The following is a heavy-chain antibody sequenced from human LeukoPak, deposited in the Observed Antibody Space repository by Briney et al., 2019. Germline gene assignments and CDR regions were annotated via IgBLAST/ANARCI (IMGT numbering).Heavy chain of an antibody. Sequence: GESLKISCKGSGYSFTNYWIGWVRQMPGKGLEWMGIIYPGDSDTRYNPSFQGQVTISADKSISTAYLQRSSLTASDTAMYYCARQGYNFAQRPFDYWGQGTLVTVSS. CDR1: GYSFTNYW. CDR2: IYPGDSDT. D-gene: IGHD1-1*01. CDR3: ARQGYNFAQRPFDY. V-gene: IGHV5-51*01. J-gene: IGHJ4*02.